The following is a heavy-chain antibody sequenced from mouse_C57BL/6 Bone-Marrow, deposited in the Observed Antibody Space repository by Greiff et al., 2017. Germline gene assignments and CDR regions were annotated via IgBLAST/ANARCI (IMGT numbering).Heavy chain of an antibody. D-gene: IGHD2-5*01. CDR3: TREGSNCPFAY. CDR2: IDPETGGT. Sequence: VQLQQSGAELVRPGASVTLSCKASGYTFTDYEMHWVKQTPVHGLEWIGAIDPETGGTAYNQKFKGKAILTADKSSSTAYMELRSLTSEDSAVYYGTREGSNCPFAYWGQGTLVTVSA. J-gene: IGHJ3*01. CDR1: GYTFTDYE. V-gene: IGHV1-15*01.